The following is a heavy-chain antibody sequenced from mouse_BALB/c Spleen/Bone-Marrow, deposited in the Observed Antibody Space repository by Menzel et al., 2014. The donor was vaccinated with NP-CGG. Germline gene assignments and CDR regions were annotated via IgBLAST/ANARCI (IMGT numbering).Heavy chain of an antibody. V-gene: IGHV2-6-7*01. CDR2: IWRDGGT. CDR1: GFSLTGYG. J-gene: IGHJ4*01. CDR3: AREKYGNYYAMDY. D-gene: IGHD2-10*02. Sequence: QVQLQQSGPGLVAPSQSLSITCTVSGFSLTGYGVDWVRQPPGKGLEWLGMIWRDGGTDYTSALKSRLSISKDNSKSQFFLKMNSLQTDDTARYYGAREKYGNYYAMDYWGQGTSVTVSS.